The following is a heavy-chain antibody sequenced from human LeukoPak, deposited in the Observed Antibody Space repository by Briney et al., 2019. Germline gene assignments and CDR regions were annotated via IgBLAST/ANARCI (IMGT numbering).Heavy chain of an antibody. CDR3: AKGIAVAGKVKGDY. Sequence: GGSLRLSCAASGFTFSSYGMHWVRQAPGKGLEWVAVISYDGSNKYYADSVKGRFTISRDNSKNTLYLQMNSLRAEDTAVYYCAKGIAVAGKVKGDYWGQGTLVTVSS. J-gene: IGHJ4*02. D-gene: IGHD6-19*01. CDR2: ISYDGSNK. V-gene: IGHV3-30*18. CDR1: GFTFSSYG.